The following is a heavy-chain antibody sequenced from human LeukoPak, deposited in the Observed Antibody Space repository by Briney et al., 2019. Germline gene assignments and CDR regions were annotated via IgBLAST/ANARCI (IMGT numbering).Heavy chain of an antibody. CDR2: IYYSGST. CDR1: GGSISSYY. CDR3: ARHFVAVAGTEWFDP. J-gene: IGHJ5*02. Sequence: PSETLSLTCTVSGGSISSYYWSWIRQPPGKGLEWIGYIYYSGSTNYNPSLKSRVTISVDTSKNQFSLKLSSVTAADTAVYYCARHFVAVAGTEWFDPWGQGTLVNVSS. D-gene: IGHD6-19*01. V-gene: IGHV4-59*08.